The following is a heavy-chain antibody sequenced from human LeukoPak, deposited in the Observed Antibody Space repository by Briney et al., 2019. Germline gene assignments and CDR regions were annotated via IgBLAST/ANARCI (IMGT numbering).Heavy chain of an antibody. Sequence: SGTLSLTCTVSGVSISSYYRSWIRQPPGKGLEWIGYIYYSGSTNYNPSPKSRVTISVDTSKNQFSLKLSSVTAADTAVYYCAGRIAYGSGSYYGNYYYYGMDVWGQGTTVTVSS. D-gene: IGHD3-10*01. CDR1: GVSISSYY. CDR3: AGRIAYGSGSYYGNYYYYGMDV. J-gene: IGHJ6*02. V-gene: IGHV4-59*01. CDR2: IYYSGST.